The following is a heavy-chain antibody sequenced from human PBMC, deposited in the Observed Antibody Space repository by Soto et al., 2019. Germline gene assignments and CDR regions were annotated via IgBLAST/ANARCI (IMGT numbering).Heavy chain of an antibody. D-gene: IGHD3-22*01. CDR1: GYTFTSYY. Sequence: ASVKVSCKASGYTFTSYYMHWVRQAPGQGLEWMGIINPSGGSTSYAQKFQGRVTMTRNTLYLQMNSLIAEDTAVYYCAKGRDNYDNSGYSLFDYWGQGTLVTVSS. J-gene: IGHJ4*02. V-gene: IGHV1-46*01. CDR3: AKGRDNYDNSGYSLFDY. CDR2: INPSGGST.